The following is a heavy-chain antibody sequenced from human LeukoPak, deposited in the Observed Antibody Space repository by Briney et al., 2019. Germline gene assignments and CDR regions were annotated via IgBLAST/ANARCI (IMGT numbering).Heavy chain of an antibody. D-gene: IGHD5-24*01. Sequence: GGSLRLSCAASGFTFTSYAMSWVRQAPGMGLEWVSTISAGAGTTNFADSVKGRFTISRDNSKNTLYLQMNSLRAEDTAVYYCAKDRDPPRDGYNLGGLDYWGQGALVTVSP. CDR2: ISAGAGTT. J-gene: IGHJ4*02. CDR3: AKDRDPPRDGYNLGGLDY. V-gene: IGHV3-23*01. CDR1: GFTFTSYA.